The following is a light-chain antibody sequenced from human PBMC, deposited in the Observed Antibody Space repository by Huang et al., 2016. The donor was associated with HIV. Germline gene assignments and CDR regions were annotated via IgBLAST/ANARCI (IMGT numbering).Light chain of an antibody. CDR3: QQYYDWPPIT. CDR1: QSVNNN. V-gene: IGKV3-15*01. Sequence: EIVMTQSPATLSVSPGERVTLPCRASQSVNNNLAWYQQKPGQAPRLLIYGVSTRATGIPARFSGRGSGTEFTLTISSLQSEDFAIYYCQQYYDWPPITFGQGTRLEIK. J-gene: IGKJ5*01. CDR2: GVS.